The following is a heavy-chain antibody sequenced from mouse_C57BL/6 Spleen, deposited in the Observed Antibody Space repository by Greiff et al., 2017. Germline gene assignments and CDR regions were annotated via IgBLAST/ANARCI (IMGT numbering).Heavy chain of an antibody. V-gene: IGHV6-3*01. Sequence: EVHLVESGGGLVQPGGSMKLSCVASGFTFSNYGMNWVRQSPEKGLEWVAPIRLKSDNYATHYAESVKGRFTISSDESNSSVYLQLNNVRADDTGIYYCAGDGPFAYWGQGTLVTVSA. CDR2: IRLKSDNYAT. CDR1: GFTFSNYG. J-gene: IGHJ3*01. CDR3: AGDGPFAY. D-gene: IGHD2-3*01.